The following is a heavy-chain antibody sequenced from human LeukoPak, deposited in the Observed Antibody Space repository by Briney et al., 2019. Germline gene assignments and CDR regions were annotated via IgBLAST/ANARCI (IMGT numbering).Heavy chain of an antibody. CDR2: IIPILGIA. V-gene: IGHV1-69*04. Sequence: SVNVSCKASGGTFSSYAISWVRQAPGQGLEWMGRIIPILGIANYAQKFQGRVTITADKSTSTAYMELSSLRSEDTAVYYCANLGLHDAFDIWGQGTMVTVSS. CDR1: GGTFSSYA. CDR3: ANLGLHDAFDI. J-gene: IGHJ3*02.